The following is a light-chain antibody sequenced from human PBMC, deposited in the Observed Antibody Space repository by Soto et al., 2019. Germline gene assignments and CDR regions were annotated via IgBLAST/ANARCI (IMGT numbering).Light chain of an antibody. CDR2: AAS. Sequence: DIQMTQSPSSLSASVGDRVTITCRASQGISNYLAWYQQIPGKVPKLLISAASTLQSGVASRFCGSGSGTDFTLTISSLQPEDVATYYCQKYTNVPAFGGGTKVEIK. CDR3: QKYTNVPA. CDR1: QGISNY. J-gene: IGKJ4*01. V-gene: IGKV1-27*01.